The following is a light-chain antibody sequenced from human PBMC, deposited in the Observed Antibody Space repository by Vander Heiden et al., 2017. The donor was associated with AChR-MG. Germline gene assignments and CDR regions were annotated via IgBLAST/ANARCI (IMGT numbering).Light chain of an antibody. CDR2: YDT. Sequence: SYVLTQPPSVSVAPGKTARITCGGSNIGSKGVHWYQQKPGQAPVLVIYYDTDRPSGIPERFSGSNSGNTATLTISRVEAGDEADYYCQVWDSSSDHVIFGRGTKLTVL. J-gene: IGLJ2*01. V-gene: IGLV3-21*04. CDR1: NIGSKG. CDR3: QVWDSSSDHVI.